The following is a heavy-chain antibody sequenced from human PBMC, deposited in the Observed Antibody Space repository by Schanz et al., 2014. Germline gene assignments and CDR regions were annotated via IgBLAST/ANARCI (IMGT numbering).Heavy chain of an antibody. CDR3: AKEESPPSLVDY. CDR1: GFTFSNYW. Sequence: AELVESGGGVVQPGRSLRLSCAASGFTFSNYWIHWVRQAPGKGLVWVSRIDADGNSTSYADSVKGRFIISRDSSKNTLFLQMNSLRAEDTAVYYCAKEESPPSLVDYWGQGTLVTVSS. CDR2: IDADGNST. J-gene: IGHJ4*02. V-gene: IGHV3-74*01.